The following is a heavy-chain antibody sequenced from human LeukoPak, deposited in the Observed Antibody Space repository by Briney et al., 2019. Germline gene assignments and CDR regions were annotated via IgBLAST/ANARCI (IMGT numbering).Heavy chain of an antibody. CDR2: ISSSSSYI. V-gene: IGHV3-21*01. D-gene: IGHD5-12*01. J-gene: IGHJ3*02. CDR1: GFTFISYS. Sequence: GGSLRLSCAASGFTFISYSMNWVRQAPGKGLEWVSSISSSSSYIYYADSVKGRFTISRDNAKNSLYLQMNSLRAEDTAVYYCARVARATAFDIGGQGTMVTVSS. CDR3: ARVARATAFDI.